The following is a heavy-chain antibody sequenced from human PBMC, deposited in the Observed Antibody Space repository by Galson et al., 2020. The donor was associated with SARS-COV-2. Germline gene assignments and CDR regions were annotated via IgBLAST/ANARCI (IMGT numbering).Heavy chain of an antibody. Sequence: GESLKISCKGSGYSFADYWIGWVRQMPGKGLQWLGVIYPDDSYTIYSPSFQGQVTVSADKSINTAYLQWSSLEASDTAMYYCARHGASGGWEGGIDYWGQGTLVTVSS. J-gene: IGHJ4*02. CDR3: ARHGASGGWEGGIDY. V-gene: IGHV5-51*01. D-gene: IGHD6-19*01. CDR2: IYPDDSYT. CDR1: GYSFADYW.